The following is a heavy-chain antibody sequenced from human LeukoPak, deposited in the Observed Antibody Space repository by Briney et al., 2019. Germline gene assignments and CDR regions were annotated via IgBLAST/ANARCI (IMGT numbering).Heavy chain of an antibody. D-gene: IGHD2-2*01. J-gene: IGHJ4*02. CDR3: ARDRGGQLGYCSSTSCNELYY. CDR2: IGIDSGNT. CDR1: GFTFSDYS. V-gene: IGHV3-48*01. Sequence: GGSLRLSCAASGFTFSDYSMNWVRQAPGKGLEWISYIGIDSGNTNYADSVKGRFTISGDKAKNSLYLQMNSLRVEDTAVYYCARDRGGQLGYCSSTSCNELYYWGQGTLVTVSS.